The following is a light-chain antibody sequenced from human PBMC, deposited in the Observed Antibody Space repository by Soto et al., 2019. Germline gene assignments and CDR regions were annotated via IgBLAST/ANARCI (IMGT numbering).Light chain of an antibody. CDR3: YSYTTSSTYV. CDR2: HVS. J-gene: IGLJ1*01. CDR1: SSDVGGYNY. Sequence: QSALTQPASVSGSPGQSITMSCTGTSSDVGGYNYVSWYQQHPAKVPKLMIYHVSNRPSGVSDRFSGSKSGNTASLTISGLQAEDEGDYYCYSYTTSSTYVFGTGTKVTVL. V-gene: IGLV2-14*01.